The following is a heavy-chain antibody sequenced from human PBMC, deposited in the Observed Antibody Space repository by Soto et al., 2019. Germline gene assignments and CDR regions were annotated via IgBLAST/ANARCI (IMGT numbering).Heavy chain of an antibody. D-gene: IGHD6-6*01. J-gene: IGHJ4*02. V-gene: IGHV3-33*01. CDR1: GFTFSSYG. Sequence: GSLRLSCAASGFTFSSYGMHWVRQAPGKGLEWVAVIWYDGSNKYYADSVKGRFTISRDNSKNTLYLQMNSLRAEDTAVYYCARDLNSATYSSSSFDYWGQGTLVTVSS. CDR3: ARDLNSATYSSSSFDY. CDR2: IWYDGSNK.